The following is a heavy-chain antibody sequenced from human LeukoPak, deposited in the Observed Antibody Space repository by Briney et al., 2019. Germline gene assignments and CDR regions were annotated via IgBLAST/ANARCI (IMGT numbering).Heavy chain of an antibody. CDR3: AKYLSRAFDY. J-gene: IGHJ4*02. V-gene: IGHV3-7*01. CDR1: GFTFSNNW. Sequence: GGSLRLSCAASGFTFSNNWMAWVRQAPGKGPELVAHINHDGIHTGYVDSVKGRFTISRDNSKNSLHLQLNSLRAEDTAMYYCAKYLSRAFDYWGQGSLITVSS. D-gene: IGHD2/OR15-2a*01. CDR2: INHDGIHT.